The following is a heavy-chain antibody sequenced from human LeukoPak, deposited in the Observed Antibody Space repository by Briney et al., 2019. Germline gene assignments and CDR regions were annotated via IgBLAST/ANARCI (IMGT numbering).Heavy chain of an antibody. CDR1: GFTFSSYA. CDR3: ARVLREYDSSGYYFVYFDY. Sequence: GGSLRLSCAASGFTFSSYAMSWVRQAPGKGLEWVSAISGSGGSTYYADSVKGRFTISRDNSKNTLYLQMNSLRAEDTAVYYCARVLREYDSSGYYFVYFDYWGQGTLVTVSS. V-gene: IGHV3-23*01. D-gene: IGHD3-22*01. CDR2: ISGSGGST. J-gene: IGHJ4*02.